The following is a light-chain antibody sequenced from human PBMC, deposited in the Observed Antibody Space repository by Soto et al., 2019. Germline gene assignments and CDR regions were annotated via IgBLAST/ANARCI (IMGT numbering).Light chain of an antibody. Sequence: QSALTQPRSVNGSPGQSVTISCTGTSFDVGGYNYVSWYQQHPGKAPKLMIYDVSKRPSGVPDRFSGSKSGNTASLTISGLQAEDEADYYCCSYAGSYTYVFGTGTKVTVL. V-gene: IGLV2-11*01. CDR1: SFDVGGYNY. CDR3: CSYAGSYTYV. CDR2: DVS. J-gene: IGLJ1*01.